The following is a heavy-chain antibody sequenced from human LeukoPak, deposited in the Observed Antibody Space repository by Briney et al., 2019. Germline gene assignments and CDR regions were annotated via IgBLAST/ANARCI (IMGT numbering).Heavy chain of an antibody. CDR1: GFTFSRYA. D-gene: IGHD3-16*01. CDR2: ISGSGGST. J-gene: IGHJ4*02. V-gene: IGHV3-23*01. CDR3: AKNRGGARDYFDY. Sequence: PGGSLRLSCEASGFTFSRYAMTWVRQAPGKGLEWASAISGSGGSTYYADSVKGRFTISRDNSKNTLYLQMNSLRAEDTAVYYCAKNRGGARDYFDYWGQGTLVTVSP.